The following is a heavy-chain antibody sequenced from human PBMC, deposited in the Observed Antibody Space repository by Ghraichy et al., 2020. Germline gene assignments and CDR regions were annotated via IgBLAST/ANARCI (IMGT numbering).Heavy chain of an antibody. CDR1: GFTFSSYS. CDR2: ISSSSSTI. CDR3: ARDRAYCSGGSCYFDY. V-gene: IGHV3-48*01. D-gene: IGHD2-15*01. J-gene: IGHJ4*02. Sequence: GESLNISCAASGFTFSSYSMNWVRQAPGKGLEWVSYISSSSSTIYYADSVKGRFTISRDNAKNSLYLQMNSLRAEDTAVYYCARDRAYCSGGSCYFDYWGQGTLVTVSS.